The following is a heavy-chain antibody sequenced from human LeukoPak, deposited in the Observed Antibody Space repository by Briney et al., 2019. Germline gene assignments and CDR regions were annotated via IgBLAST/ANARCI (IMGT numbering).Heavy chain of an antibody. J-gene: IGHJ4*02. Sequence: SSETLSLACTVSGGSISSGGYSCSGIRQPPGKGVEWIGYIFHGGSTYYNPSLKSRVTISVDKSKNQFSLKLSSVTAADTAVYYCARGWIQLMGLRSYFDYWGQGTLVTVSS. CDR2: IFHGGST. V-gene: IGHV4-30-2*01. CDR3: ARGWIQLMGLRSYFDY. CDR1: GGSISSGGYS. D-gene: IGHD5-18*01.